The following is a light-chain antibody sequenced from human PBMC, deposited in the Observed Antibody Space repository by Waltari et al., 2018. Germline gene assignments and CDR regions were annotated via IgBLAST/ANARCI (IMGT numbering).Light chain of an antibody. J-gene: IGKJ1*01. CDR1: QSASTS. Sequence: ELVMTQSPATLSVSPGERASLSCRASQSASTSLAWYQQTPGQAPRLLIYRESTRAAGIPDRFSGSGSGTEFTLTISSLQSEDSAIYYCQQYNIWPWTFGQGTKVDIK. CDR2: RES. V-gene: IGKV3-15*01. CDR3: QQYNIWPWT.